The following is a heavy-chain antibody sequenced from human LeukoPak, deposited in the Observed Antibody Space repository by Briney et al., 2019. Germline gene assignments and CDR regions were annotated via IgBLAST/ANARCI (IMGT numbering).Heavy chain of an antibody. V-gene: IGHV3-33*01. Sequence: GRSLSPSRAASGFTFSSYGTHWVSQPPRNWLEWVAVIGVDGSNKYYAHSVKGRFLNSRDNSKNALYMQMNSLRAEDTAVYYCARDSEANLEDWGQGTLVTVSS. J-gene: IGHJ4*02. D-gene: IGHD3-3*01. CDR3: ARDSEANLED. CDR1: GFTFSSYG. CDR2: IGVDGSNK.